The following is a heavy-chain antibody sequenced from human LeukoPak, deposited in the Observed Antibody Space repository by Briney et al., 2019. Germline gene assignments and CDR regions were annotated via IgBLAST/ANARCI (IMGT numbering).Heavy chain of an antibody. Sequence: PGRSLRLSCAASGFTFDDYAMHWVRQAPGKGLEWVSGISWNSGSIGYADSVKGRFTISRDNAKNSLYLQMNSLRAEDTALYYCAKSPYYYDSSLDYWGQGTLVTVSS. D-gene: IGHD3-22*01. CDR3: AKSPYYYDSSLDY. CDR2: ISWNSGSI. CDR1: GFTFDDYA. V-gene: IGHV3-9*01. J-gene: IGHJ4*02.